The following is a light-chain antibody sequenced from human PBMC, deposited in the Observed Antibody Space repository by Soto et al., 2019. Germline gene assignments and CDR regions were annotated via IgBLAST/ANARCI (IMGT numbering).Light chain of an antibody. Sequence: EIFVTQSPAILSVSPGESVTLSCRASQSVISNLAWYQQKLGQAPRLLIYGASTRASGIPARFSGSGSGTEFFLTISSLQPEDFATYYCLQDYNYPWTFGQGTKVDIK. CDR1: QSVISN. J-gene: IGKJ1*01. V-gene: IGKV3-15*01. CDR3: LQDYNYPWT. CDR2: GAS.